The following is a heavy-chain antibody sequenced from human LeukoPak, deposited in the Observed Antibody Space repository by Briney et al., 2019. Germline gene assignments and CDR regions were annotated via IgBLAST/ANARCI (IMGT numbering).Heavy chain of an antibody. CDR3: AREFHPYYYDSSGYYVDY. Sequence: GGSLRLSCAASGFTFSSYSMNWVRQAPGKGLEWVSSISSSSSYIYYADSVKGRFTISRDNAKNSLYLQMNSLRAEDTAVYYCAREFHPYYYDSSGYYVDYWGQGTLVTVSS. D-gene: IGHD3-22*01. CDR1: GFTFSSYS. V-gene: IGHV3-21*01. CDR2: ISSSSSYI. J-gene: IGHJ4*02.